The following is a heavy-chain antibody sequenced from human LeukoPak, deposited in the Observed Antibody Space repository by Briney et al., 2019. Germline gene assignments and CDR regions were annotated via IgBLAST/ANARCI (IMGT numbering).Heavy chain of an antibody. V-gene: IGHV1-2*02. D-gene: IGHD2-2*01. CDR3: TREARVGNWFDA. CDR2: INPDNGGT. J-gene: IGHJ5*02. CDR1: GYTFTDYY. Sequence: AAVKVSCRASGYTFTDYYIHWVRPAPEQGLEWMGWINPDNGGTNYAQKFQGRVTMTRDTSIRTVDMDLSRLRSDDTAVFYCTREARVGNWFDAWGQGTQVTVSS.